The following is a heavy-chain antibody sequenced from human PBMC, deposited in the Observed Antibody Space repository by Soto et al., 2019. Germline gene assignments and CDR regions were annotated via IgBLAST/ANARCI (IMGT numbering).Heavy chain of an antibody. CDR3: AKDSRVTMVRGVIIPPGY. J-gene: IGHJ4*02. V-gene: IGHV3-23*01. Sequence: PGGSLRLSCVASGFTFSSYAMSWVRQAPGKGLEWVSAISGSDGSTYYADSVKGRSTISRDNSKNTLYLQMNSLRAEDTAVYFCAKDSRVTMVRGVIIPPGYWGQGTLVTVSS. CDR1: GFTFSSYA. CDR2: ISGSDGST. D-gene: IGHD3-10*01.